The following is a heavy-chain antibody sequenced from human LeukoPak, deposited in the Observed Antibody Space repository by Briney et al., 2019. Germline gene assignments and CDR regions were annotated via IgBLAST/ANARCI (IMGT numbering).Heavy chain of an antibody. CDR1: GGSISSYY. D-gene: IGHD2-8*01. Sequence: SETLSLTCTVSGGSISSYYWSWIRQPPGKGLEWIGYIYYSGSTNYNPSLKSRVTISVDTSKNQFSLKLSSVTAADTAVYYCAVYSYYFDYWGQGTLVTVSS. CDR3: AVYSYYFDY. V-gene: IGHV4-59*01. CDR2: IYYSGST. J-gene: IGHJ4*02.